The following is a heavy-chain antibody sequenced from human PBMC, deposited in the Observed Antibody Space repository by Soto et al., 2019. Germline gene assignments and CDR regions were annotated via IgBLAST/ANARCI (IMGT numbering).Heavy chain of an antibody. CDR1: GGSITSGNSYS. Sequence: PSETLSLTCTVSGGSITSGNSYSWGWIRQPPGKGLEWIGSISRSGSTSYNPSLKGRVTMSVDKSKNQFSLNLSSVTAADMAVYYCARAVAPYLGTWFDPWGQGTLVTVSS. CDR2: ISRSGST. V-gene: IGHV4-30-2*01. D-gene: IGHD3-16*01. J-gene: IGHJ5*02. CDR3: ARAVAPYLGTWFDP.